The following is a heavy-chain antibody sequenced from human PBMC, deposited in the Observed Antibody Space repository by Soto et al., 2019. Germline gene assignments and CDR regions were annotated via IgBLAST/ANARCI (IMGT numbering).Heavy chain of an antibody. J-gene: IGHJ4*02. D-gene: IGHD3-22*01. CDR3: ALDELGDYYYDSSGYPGLAY. CDR1: GYTFTSYG. V-gene: IGHV1-18*04. CDR2: ISAYNGNT. Sequence: QVQLVQSGAEVKKPGASVQVSCKASGYTFTSYGISWVRQATGQGLEWMGWISAYNGNTNYAQTLQGRVTMTTDTHTSTAYMELRSLRSDDTAVYYCALDELGDYYYDSSGYPGLAYWGQGTLVTVS.